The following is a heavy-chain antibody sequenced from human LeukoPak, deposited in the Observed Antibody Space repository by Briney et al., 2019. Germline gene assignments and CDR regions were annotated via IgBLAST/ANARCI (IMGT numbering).Heavy chain of an antibody. CDR3: ARATTEAGIAAAGTGY. CDR2: ISYDGSNK. J-gene: IGHJ4*02. CDR1: GFTFSSYG. Sequence: GRSLRLSCAASGFTFSSYGMHWVRQAPGKGLEWVAVISYDGSNKYYADSVKGRFTISRDNAKNSLYLQMNSLRAEDTAVYYCARATTEAGIAAAGTGYWGQGTLATVSS. V-gene: IGHV3-30*03. D-gene: IGHD6-13*01.